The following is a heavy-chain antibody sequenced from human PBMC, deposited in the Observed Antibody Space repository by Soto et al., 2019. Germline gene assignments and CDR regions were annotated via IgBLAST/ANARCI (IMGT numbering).Heavy chain of an antibody. CDR1: GFTFSTYG. CDR2: ISYDGSNK. Sequence: GGSLRLSCAASGFTFSTYGMHWVRQAPGKGLEWVAVISYDGSNKYYADSVKGRFTISRDNSKNTLYLQMNSLRAEDTAVYYCAKGLNRNHESADYWGQGTLVTVSS. V-gene: IGHV3-30*18. CDR3: AKGLNRNHESADY. J-gene: IGHJ4*02. D-gene: IGHD1-1*01.